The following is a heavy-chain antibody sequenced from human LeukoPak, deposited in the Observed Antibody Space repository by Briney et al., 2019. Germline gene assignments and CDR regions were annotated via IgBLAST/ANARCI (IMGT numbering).Heavy chain of an antibody. CDR3: ARMIGDDAFDI. CDR1: GGSISGSRYF. V-gene: IGHV4-39*01. J-gene: IGHJ3*02. CDR2: IYYSGNP. Sequence: SETLSLTCTVSGGSISGSRYFCGWIRQPPGKWLEWIGSIYYSGNPNYNPSLKSRVTISVDTSRNQFSLKLSSVTATDTAVYYCARMIGDDAFDIWGQGTMVTVSS. D-gene: IGHD3-22*01.